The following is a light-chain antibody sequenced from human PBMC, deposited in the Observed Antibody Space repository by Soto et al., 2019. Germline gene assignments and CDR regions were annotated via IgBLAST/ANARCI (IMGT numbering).Light chain of an antibody. CDR1: QTIPRS. CDR3: QQSHHFPYT. Sequence: IQMTQSPSSLSASVGDRVTITCRASQTIPRSLNWYQQKPGKAPNLLIYTASILQTGAPSRFSGSGSETDFTLTIRSLQPEDSGTYFCQQSHHFPYTFGQGTYLEIK. V-gene: IGKV1-39*01. CDR2: TAS. J-gene: IGKJ2*01.